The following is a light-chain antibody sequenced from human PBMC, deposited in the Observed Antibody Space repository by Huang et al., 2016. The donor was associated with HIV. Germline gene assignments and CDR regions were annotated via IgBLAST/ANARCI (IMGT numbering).Light chain of an antibody. Sequence: EIVLTQSPATLSLSPGERATLSCGASQSLSSSYLAWYQQKPGLAPRLLIYDASNSATGIPDRVSGSGYGTDVTLTISRLEPEDFAVYYCQQYGSSPLTFGGGTKVEIK. CDR1: QSLSSSY. CDR3: QQYGSSPLT. CDR2: DAS. V-gene: IGKV3D-20*01. J-gene: IGKJ4*01.